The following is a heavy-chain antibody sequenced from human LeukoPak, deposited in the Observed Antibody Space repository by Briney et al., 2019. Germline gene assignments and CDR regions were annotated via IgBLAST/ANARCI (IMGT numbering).Heavy chain of an antibody. D-gene: IGHD1-26*01. Sequence: PGGSLRLSCAASGFTFSSYSMNWVRQAPGKGLEWVSYISSSSSTIYYADSVKGRFTISRDNAKNSLYLQMDSLTAEDTATYYCARDRAGTYYPEYFDYWGQGTLVTVSS. CDR2: ISSSSSTI. J-gene: IGHJ4*02. V-gene: IGHV3-48*01. CDR1: GFTFSSYS. CDR3: ARDRAGTYYPEYFDY.